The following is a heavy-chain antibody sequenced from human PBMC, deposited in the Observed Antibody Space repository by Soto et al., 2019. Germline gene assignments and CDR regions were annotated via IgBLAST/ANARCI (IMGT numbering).Heavy chain of an antibody. CDR1: GGSVNSGGYY. CDR3: ASYVAWGKFDS. V-gene: IGHV4-31*03. Sequence: QVQLQESGPGLVKPSQTLSLTCTVSGGSVNSGGYYWSWVRQHPGKGLECIGHNYFSGRTSYTPSLQSRISIALDTSKLQFSLQVPSVTAAHTAVYCCASYVAWGKFDSWGQGTLVAVTS. D-gene: IGHD3-10*02. J-gene: IGHJ5*01. CDR2: NYFSGRT.